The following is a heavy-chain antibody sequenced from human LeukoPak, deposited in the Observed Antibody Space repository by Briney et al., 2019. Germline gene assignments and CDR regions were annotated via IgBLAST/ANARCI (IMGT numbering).Heavy chain of an antibody. D-gene: IGHD3-10*01. J-gene: IGHJ4*02. CDR3: AREWGSYYLIDY. CDR2: INHSGST. Sequence: SETLSLTCAVYGGSFSGYYWSWIRQPPGKGLEWTGEINHSGSTNYNPSLKSRVTISVDTSKNQFSLKLSSVTAADTAVYYCAREWGSYYLIDYWGQGTLVTVSS. CDR1: GGSFSGYY. V-gene: IGHV4-34*01.